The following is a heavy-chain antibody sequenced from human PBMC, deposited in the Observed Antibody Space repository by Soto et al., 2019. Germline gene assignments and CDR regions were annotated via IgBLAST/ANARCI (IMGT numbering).Heavy chain of an antibody. J-gene: IGHJ6*02. Sequence: GASVEVCWKARGYGFTSYARHWARQAQGKRLEWMGWINAGNGNTKYSQKFQGRVTITRDTSASTAYMELSSLRSEDTAVYYCSRRLLDSSRPDYYYYGMDVCGQATTVTVSS. D-gene: IGHD3-22*01. CDR3: SRRLLDSSRPDYYYYGMDV. CDR2: INAGNGNT. CDR1: GYGFTSYA. V-gene: IGHV1-3*01.